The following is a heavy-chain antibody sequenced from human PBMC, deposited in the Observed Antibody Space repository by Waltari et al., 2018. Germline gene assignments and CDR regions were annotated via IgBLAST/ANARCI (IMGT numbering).Heavy chain of an antibody. CDR3: ARVGGYDFWSGRYYYYYMDV. Sequence: QVQLQESGPGLVKPSETLSLTCTVSGGSISSYYWSWIRQPPGKGLEWIGYIYYSGSTNYNPSLKSRVTISVDTSKNQFSLKLSSVTAADTAVYYCARVGGYDFWSGRYYYYYMDVWGKGTTVTISS. CDR2: IYYSGST. J-gene: IGHJ6*03. V-gene: IGHV4-59*01. D-gene: IGHD3-3*01. CDR1: GGSISSYY.